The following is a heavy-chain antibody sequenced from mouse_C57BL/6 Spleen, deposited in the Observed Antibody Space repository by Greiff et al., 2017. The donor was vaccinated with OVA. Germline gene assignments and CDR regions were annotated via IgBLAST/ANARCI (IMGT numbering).Heavy chain of an antibody. CDR3: ARSYYDAMDY. D-gene: IGHD2-12*01. CDR1: GYAFSSYW. CDR2: IYPGDGDT. Sequence: VKVVESGAELVKPGASVKISCKASGYAFSSYWMNWVKQRPGKGLEWIGQIYPGDGDTNYNGKFKGKATLTADKSSSTAYMQLSSLTSEDSAVYFCARSYYDAMDYWGQGTSVTVSS. J-gene: IGHJ4*01. V-gene: IGHV1-80*01.